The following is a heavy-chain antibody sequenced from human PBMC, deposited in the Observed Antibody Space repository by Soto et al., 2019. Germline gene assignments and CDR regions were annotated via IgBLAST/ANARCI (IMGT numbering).Heavy chain of an antibody. V-gene: IGHV3-74*01. CDR1: GFTFSSDW. J-gene: IGHJ4*02. CDR2: IDSAGRTT. CDR3: ARWFTGGNFDYFDF. Sequence: PGGSLRLSCAASGFTFSSDWMHWFRQAPGKGLVWVSRIDSAGRTTTYADSVKGRFTISRDNAKNTLYLQMNGLRAEDTALYYCARWFTGGNFDYFDFWGQRTQVTVSS. D-gene: IGHD2-21*02.